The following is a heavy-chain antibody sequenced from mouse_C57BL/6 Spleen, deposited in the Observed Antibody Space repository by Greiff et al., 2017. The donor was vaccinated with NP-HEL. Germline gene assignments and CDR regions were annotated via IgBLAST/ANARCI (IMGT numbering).Heavy chain of an antibody. CDR3: VRQGGDGYYEGYFDY. D-gene: IGHD2-3*01. V-gene: IGHV10-1*01. J-gene: IGHJ2*01. CDR1: GFSFNTYA. Sequence: VQLVESGGGLVQPKGSLKLSCAASGFSFNTYAMNWVRQAPGKGLEWVARIRSKSNNYATYYADSVKDRFTISRDDSESMLYLQMNNLKTEDTAMYYCVRQGGDGYYEGYFDYWGQGTTLTVSS. CDR2: IRSKSNNYAT.